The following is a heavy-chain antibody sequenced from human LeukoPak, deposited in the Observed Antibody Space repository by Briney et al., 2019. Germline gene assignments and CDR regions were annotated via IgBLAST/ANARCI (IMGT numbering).Heavy chain of an antibody. CDR2: IWYDGSNK. Sequence: GGSLRLSCAASGFTFSSYGMHWVRQAPGKGLEWVAVIWYDGSNKYYADSVKGRFTISRDNSKNTLYLQMNSLRAEDTAVYYCAKDFYDSSGSRYDYWGQGTLVTVSS. J-gene: IGHJ4*02. CDR1: GFTFSSYG. CDR3: AKDFYDSSGSRYDY. V-gene: IGHV3-33*06. D-gene: IGHD3-22*01.